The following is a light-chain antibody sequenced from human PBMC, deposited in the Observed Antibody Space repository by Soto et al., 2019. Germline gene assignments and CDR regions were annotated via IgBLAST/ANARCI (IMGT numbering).Light chain of an antibody. J-gene: IGKJ2*01. CDR2: GAS. CDR1: QIISNW. Sequence: DIQMTQSPSTLSASVGDRVTINCRASQIISNWLAWYQQKPGKAPNLLIYGASSLQSGDPSRFSGSGSGTEFTLTISSLQPEDFATYYCQQYDSYPYTFGQGTKLEIK. CDR3: QQYDSYPYT. V-gene: IGKV1-5*01.